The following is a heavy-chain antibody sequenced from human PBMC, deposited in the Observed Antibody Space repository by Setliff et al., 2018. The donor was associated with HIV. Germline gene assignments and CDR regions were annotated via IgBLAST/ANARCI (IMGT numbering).Heavy chain of an antibody. J-gene: IGHJ4*02. CDR2: IFPNDEK. CDR1: GFSLSNTRMG. Sequence: SGPTLVNPTETLTLTCNVSGFSLSNTRMGVSWIRQPPGKALEWLAHIFPNDEKSYSASLKSRVTISEDTSKSQVVLTMTNMDPLETATYFCARYNFRRGYWDYFDYWGKGTQVTVSS. D-gene: IGHD3-3*01. V-gene: IGHV2-26*01. CDR3: ARYNFRRGYWDYFDY.